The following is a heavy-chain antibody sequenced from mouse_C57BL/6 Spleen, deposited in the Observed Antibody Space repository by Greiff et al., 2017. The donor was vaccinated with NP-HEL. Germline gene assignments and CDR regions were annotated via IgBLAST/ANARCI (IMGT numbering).Heavy chain of an antibody. CDR1: GYTFTSYT. CDR3: ARSAYGYWYFDV. V-gene: IGHV1-4*01. D-gene: IGHD1-1*02. CDR2: INPSSGYT. Sequence: VKLMESGAELARPGASVKMSCKASGYTFTSYTMHWVKQRPGQGLEWIGYINPSSGYTKYNQKFKDKATLTADKSSSTAYMQLSSLTSEDSAVYYCARSAYGYWYFDVWGTGTTVTVSS. J-gene: IGHJ1*03.